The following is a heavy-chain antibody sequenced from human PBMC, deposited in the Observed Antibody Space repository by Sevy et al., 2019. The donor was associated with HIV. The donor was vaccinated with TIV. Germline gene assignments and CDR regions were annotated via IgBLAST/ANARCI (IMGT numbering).Heavy chain of an antibody. D-gene: IGHD3-16*02. Sequence: GGSLRLSCAASGFTFSSYGMHWVRQAPGKGLEWVALIWFNGSNKYYADSVKGRFTISRDNSKNTLYLQMNSLRAEDTAVYYCAKQISYLGYFDYWGQGTLVTVSS. J-gene: IGHJ4*02. CDR3: AKQISYLGYFDY. CDR2: IWFNGSNK. CDR1: GFTFSSYG. V-gene: IGHV3-33*06.